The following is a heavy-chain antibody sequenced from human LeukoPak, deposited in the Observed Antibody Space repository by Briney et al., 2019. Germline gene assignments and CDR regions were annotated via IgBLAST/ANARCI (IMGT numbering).Heavy chain of an antibody. V-gene: IGHV1-69*05. Sequence: ASVKVSCKASGGTFSSYAISWVRQAPGQGLEWMGRIIPIFGTANYAQKFQGRVTITTDESTSTAYMELRSLRSEDTAVYYCAREIPGPYMIVAVGDAFDIWGQGTMVTVSS. CDR1: GGTFSSYA. D-gene: IGHD3-22*01. CDR2: IIPIFGTA. J-gene: IGHJ3*02. CDR3: AREIPGPYMIVAVGDAFDI.